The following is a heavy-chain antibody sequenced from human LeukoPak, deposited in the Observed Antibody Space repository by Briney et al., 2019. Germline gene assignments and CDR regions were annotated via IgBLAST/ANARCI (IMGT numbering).Heavy chain of an antibody. D-gene: IGHD3-22*01. CDR1: GFTFDDYA. Sequence: GGSLRLSCAASGFTFDDYAMHWVRQAPGKGLEWVSLISWDGGSTYYADSVKGRFTISRDNSKNSLYLQMNSLRAEDTALYYCARDVRPGDDSSGYYYHRGGFDYWGQGTLVTVSS. CDR2: ISWDGGST. V-gene: IGHV3-43D*03. J-gene: IGHJ4*02. CDR3: ARDVRPGDDSSGYYYHRGGFDY.